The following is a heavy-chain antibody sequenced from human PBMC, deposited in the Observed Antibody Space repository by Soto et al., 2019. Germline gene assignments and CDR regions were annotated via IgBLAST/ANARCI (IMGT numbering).Heavy chain of an antibody. CDR1: GYAISNGYY. V-gene: IGHV4-38-2*02. Sequence: XETLSLTCAVSGYAISNGYYWGWVRQPPGKGLEWIGDSHQSGITHHSPSLEGRVTVSLDKSQNQFSLRLTSVTAADTAVYYRARDEGHCSITNCCPFAYWGQGILVTVSS. CDR3: ARDEGHCSITNCCPFAY. CDR2: SHQSGIT. J-gene: IGHJ4*02. D-gene: IGHD2-2*01.